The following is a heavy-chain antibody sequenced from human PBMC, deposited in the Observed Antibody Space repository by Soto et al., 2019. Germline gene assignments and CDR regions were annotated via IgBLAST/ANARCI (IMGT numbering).Heavy chain of an antibody. V-gene: IGHV3-7*01. CDR3: ARDETYYYGSGPV. J-gene: IGHJ4*02. D-gene: IGHD3-10*01. Sequence: SGGSLRLSCAASGFTFSNYWMSWVRQAPGKGLEWVANIKQDGSERFYVDSVKGRFTISRDNAKNSLYLQMNSLRAEDTAVYYCARDETYYYGSGPVGGPGTLVTVSS. CDR2: IKQDGSER. CDR1: GFTFSNYW.